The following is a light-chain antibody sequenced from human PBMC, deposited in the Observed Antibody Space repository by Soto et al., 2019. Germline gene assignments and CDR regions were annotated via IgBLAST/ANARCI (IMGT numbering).Light chain of an antibody. V-gene: IGKV3-11*01. J-gene: IGKJ1*01. CDR2: EAP. CDR3: EQRSDRAPST. CDR1: QSLTNSF. Sequence: EFVLTQSPGTLSLSPGERATLSCGASQSLTNSFIAWYKQRPGQVLGLLLLEAPRAASDIPLTLTASWLGTALADRITSIGPVNEGIYYCEQRSDRAPSTFGQGTRVDIK.